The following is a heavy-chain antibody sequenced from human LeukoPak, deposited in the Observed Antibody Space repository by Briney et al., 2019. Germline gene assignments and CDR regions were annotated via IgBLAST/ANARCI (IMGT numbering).Heavy chain of an antibody. Sequence: GASVKVSCKVSGYTLTELSMHWVRQAPGKGLEWMGGFDPEDGETIYAQKFQGRVTMTEDTSTDTAYMELSSLRSEDTAVYYCATSSPYDILTGYWVYWGQGTLVTVSS. CDR1: GYTLTELS. J-gene: IGHJ4*02. CDR3: ATSSPYDILTGYWVY. CDR2: FDPEDGET. V-gene: IGHV1-24*01. D-gene: IGHD3-9*01.